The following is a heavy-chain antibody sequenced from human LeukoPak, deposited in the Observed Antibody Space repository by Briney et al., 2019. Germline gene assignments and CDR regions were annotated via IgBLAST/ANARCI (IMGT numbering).Heavy chain of an antibody. D-gene: IGHD6-13*01. CDR3: ARAREPRVDRSWYSPGEFDP. CDR1: GFTFSSYS. CDR2: ISSSSSYI. Sequence: PGGSLRLSCAASGFTFSSYSMNWVRQAPGKGLEWVSSISSSSSYIYYADSVKGRFTISRDNAKNSLYLQMNSLRAEDTAVYYCARAREPRVDRSWYSPGEFDPWGQGTLVTVSS. J-gene: IGHJ5*02. V-gene: IGHV3-21*01.